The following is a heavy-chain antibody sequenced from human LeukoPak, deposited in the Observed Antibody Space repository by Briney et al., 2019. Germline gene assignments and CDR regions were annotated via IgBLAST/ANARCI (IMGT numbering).Heavy chain of an antibody. CDR1: GFTFNNYA. D-gene: IGHD3-16*01. CDR2: ISASGGST. Sequence: PGGSLRLSCAASGFTFNNYAMSWVRQTPGKGLEWVSGISASGGSTYFVDSVKGRFTISRDISKNTLYLQMRSLRTEDTAVYFCAKGGLYTTGPIDYWGQGTLVTVAS. CDR3: AKGGLYTTGPIDY. V-gene: IGHV3-23*01. J-gene: IGHJ4*02.